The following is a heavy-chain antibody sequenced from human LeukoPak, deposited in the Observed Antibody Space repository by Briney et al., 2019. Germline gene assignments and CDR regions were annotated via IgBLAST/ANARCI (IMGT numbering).Heavy chain of an antibody. D-gene: IGHD2-15*01. CDR3: AKSAIVVVVAATPPYFDY. Sequence: PGGSLRLSCAASGFTFSSYGMHWVRQAPGKGLEWVAVISYDGSNKYYADSVKGRFTISRDNSKNTLYLQMNSLRAEDTAVYYCAKSAIVVVVAATPPYFDYWGQGTLVTVSS. CDR1: GFTFSSYG. V-gene: IGHV3-30*18. J-gene: IGHJ4*02. CDR2: ISYDGSNK.